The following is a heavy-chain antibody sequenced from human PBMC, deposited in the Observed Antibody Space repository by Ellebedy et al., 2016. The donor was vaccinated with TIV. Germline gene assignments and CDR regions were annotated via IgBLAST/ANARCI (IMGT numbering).Heavy chain of an antibody. D-gene: IGHD2-15*01. CDR3: ARDPKWWDH. J-gene: IGHJ4*02. CDR1: GFTFSNFW. CDR2: INPDGSFT. Sequence: GESLKISXAASGFTFSNFWMHWVRQAPGKGPVWVSRINPDGSFTSNADSVKGRFTISRDNAKNTLYLHMNSLRAEDTAVYYCARDPKWWDHWGQGTLVTVSS. V-gene: IGHV3-74*01.